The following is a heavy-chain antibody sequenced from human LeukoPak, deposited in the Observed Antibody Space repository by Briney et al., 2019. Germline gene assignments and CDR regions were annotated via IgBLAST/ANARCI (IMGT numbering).Heavy chain of an antibody. V-gene: IGHV4-61*02. J-gene: IGHJ5*02. CDR1: GGSISSGSYY. Sequence: SETLSLTCTVSGGSISSGSYYWSWIRQPAGKGLEWIGRIYTSGSTNYNPSLKSRVTISVDTSKNQFSLKLSSVTAADTAVYYCAREITMVRGVITINWFDPWGQGTLVTVSS. D-gene: IGHD3-10*01. CDR3: AREITMVRGVITINWFDP. CDR2: IYTSGST.